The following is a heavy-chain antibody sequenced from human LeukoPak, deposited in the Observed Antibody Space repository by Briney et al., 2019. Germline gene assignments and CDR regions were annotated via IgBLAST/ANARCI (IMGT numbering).Heavy chain of an antibody. CDR2: ISGSGGST. CDR1: GFTFSSYA. Sequence: GGSLRLSCAASGFTFSSYAMSWVRQAPGKGLEWVLAISGSGGSTYYADSVKGRFTISRDNSKNTLYLQMNSLRAEDTAVYYCARVYPYTVHFDYWGQGTLVTVSS. D-gene: IGHD3-16*02. V-gene: IGHV3-23*01. CDR3: ARVYPYTVHFDY. J-gene: IGHJ4*02.